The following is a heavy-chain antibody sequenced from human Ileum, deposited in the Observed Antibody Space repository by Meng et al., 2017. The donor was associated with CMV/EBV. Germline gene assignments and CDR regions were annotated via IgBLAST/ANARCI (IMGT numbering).Heavy chain of an antibody. D-gene: IGHD1-1*01. CDR1: GLTFSYYW. V-gene: IGHV3-74*01. Sequence: ACGLTFSYYWMHWVRQAPGKGLVWVSRINSDGSSTDYAGSVKGRFTISRDNAKDTLYLQMNSLRAEDTAVYYCASYRYGTKDGHVLAWGQGTLVTVSS. J-gene: IGHJ5*02. CDR3: ASYRYGTKDGHVLA. CDR2: INSDGSST.